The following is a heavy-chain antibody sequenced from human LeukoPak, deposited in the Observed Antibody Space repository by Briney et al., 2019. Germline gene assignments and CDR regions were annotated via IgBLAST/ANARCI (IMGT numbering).Heavy chain of an antibody. CDR3: ARNPIAAAGTVDY. J-gene: IGHJ4*02. D-gene: IGHD6-13*01. CDR2: ISYDGSNK. Sequence: GGSLRLSCAASGFTFSSYAMHWVRQAPGKGLEWVAVISYDGSNKYYADSVKGRFTISRDNSKNTLYLQMNSLRAEDTAVYYCARNPIAAAGTVDYWGQGTLVTVSS. CDR1: GFTFSSYA. V-gene: IGHV3-30*04.